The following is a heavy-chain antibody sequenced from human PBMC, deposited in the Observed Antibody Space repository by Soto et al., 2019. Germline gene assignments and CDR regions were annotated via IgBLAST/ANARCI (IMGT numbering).Heavy chain of an antibody. CDR2: INGDGSNA. Sequence: EVQLVESGGGLVQPGGSLRLSCAASSFTFSDYWMHWVRQVPGKGLVWLSRINGDGSNANYADYVRGRFTISRDNDNNTLNLQMNSLRAEDTAVYYCVRSMTTLTIDWLDPWGQGTQVTVFS. J-gene: IGHJ5*02. CDR1: SFTFSDYW. D-gene: IGHD4-17*01. V-gene: IGHV3-74*01. CDR3: VRSMTTLTIDWLDP.